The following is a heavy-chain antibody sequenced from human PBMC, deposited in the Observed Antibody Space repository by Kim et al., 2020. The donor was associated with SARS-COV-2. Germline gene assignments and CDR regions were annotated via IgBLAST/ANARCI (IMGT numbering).Heavy chain of an antibody. CDR3: AKSFSGSYFGYDY. Sequence: GGSLRLSCAASGFNFNTYGMHWVRQAPGKGLEWVAVISYDGSNKYYADSVKGRFTISRDNSKNTLYLQMNSLRIEDTAVYYCAKSFSGSYFGYDYWGQGTLVTVSS. V-gene: IGHV3-30*18. CDR2: ISYDGSNK. D-gene: IGHD1-26*01. CDR1: GFNFNTYG. J-gene: IGHJ4*02.